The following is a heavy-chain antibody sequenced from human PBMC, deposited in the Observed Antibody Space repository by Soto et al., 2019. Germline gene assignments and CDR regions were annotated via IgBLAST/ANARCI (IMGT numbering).Heavy chain of an antibody. CDR3: ARDGGFGELSHYYYYYYMDV. CDR1: GYTFTSYD. CDR2: MNPNSGNT. Sequence: GASVKVSCKASGYTFTSYDINWVRQATGQGLEWMGWMNPNSGNTGYAQKFQGRVTMTRNTSISTAYMELSSLRSEDTAVYYCARDGGFGELSHYYYYYYMDVWGKGTTVTVSS. J-gene: IGHJ6*03. V-gene: IGHV1-8*01. D-gene: IGHD3-10*01.